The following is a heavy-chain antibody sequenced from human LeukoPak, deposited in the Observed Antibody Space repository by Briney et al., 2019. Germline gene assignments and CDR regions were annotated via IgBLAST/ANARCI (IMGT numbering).Heavy chain of an antibody. CDR3: ARRLGGADVFDI. CDR2: IYPGDSDR. CDR1: GYSFSSYW. D-gene: IGHD3-16*01. J-gene: IGHJ3*02. Sequence: GESLKISCKGSGYSFSSYWIAWVRQMPGKGLEWLGIIYPGDSDRKYSRSFEGQVTTSADKSINTAYLQWSSLKASDSAMYYCARRLGGADVFDIWGQGTMVTVSS. V-gene: IGHV5-51*01.